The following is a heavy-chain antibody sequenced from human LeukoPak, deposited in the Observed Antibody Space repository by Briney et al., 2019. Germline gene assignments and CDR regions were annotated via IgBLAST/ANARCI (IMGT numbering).Heavy chain of an antibody. CDR2: IWYDGSNK. CDR1: GFTFSSYA. D-gene: IGHD3-22*01. V-gene: IGHV3-33*06. J-gene: IGHJ4*02. Sequence: GRSLRLSCAASGFTFSSYAMHWVRQAPGKGLEWVAVIWYDGSNKYYADSVKGRFTISRDNSKNTLYLQMNSLRAEDTAVYYCAKGLSLYYDSSGYLFDYWGQGTLVTVSS. CDR3: AKGLSLYYDSSGYLFDY.